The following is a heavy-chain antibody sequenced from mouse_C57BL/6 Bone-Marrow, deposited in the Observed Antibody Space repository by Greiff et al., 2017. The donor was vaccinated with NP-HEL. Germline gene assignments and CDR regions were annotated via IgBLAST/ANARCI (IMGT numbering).Heavy chain of an antibody. J-gene: IGHJ4*01. V-gene: IGHV5-15*01. CDR3: ARQRAYYDYDVGAMDY. D-gene: IGHD2-4*01. CDR2: ISNLAYSI. CDR1: GFTFSDYG. Sequence: EVQGVESGGGLVQPGGSLKLSCAASGFTFSDYGMAWVRQAPRKGPEWVAFISNLAYSIYYADTVTGRFTISRENAKNTLYLEMSSLRSEDTAMYYCARQRAYYDYDVGAMDYWGQGTSVTVSS.